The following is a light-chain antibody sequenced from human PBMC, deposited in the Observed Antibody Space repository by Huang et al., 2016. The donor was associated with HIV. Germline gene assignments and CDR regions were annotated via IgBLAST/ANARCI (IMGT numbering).Light chain of an antibody. CDR1: ARISNY. CDR3: QQSHSSPPT. Sequence: DIQVTQSPSSLSASVGDRVTITCRASARISNYLNWYQKKPGIAPKLLIYAASSLQSGVPSRFSGSGSGTDFTLTINSLQPEDFATYYCQQSHSSPPTFGQGTKVDIK. J-gene: IGKJ1*01. V-gene: IGKV1-39*01. CDR2: AAS.